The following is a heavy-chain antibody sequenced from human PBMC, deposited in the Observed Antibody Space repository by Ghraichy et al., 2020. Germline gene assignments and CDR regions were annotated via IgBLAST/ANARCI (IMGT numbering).Heavy chain of an antibody. D-gene: IGHD1-26*01. CDR2: INHSGST. Sequence: GSLRLSCAVYGGSFSGYYWSWIRQPPGKGLEWIGEINHSGSTNYNPSLKSRVTISVDTSKNQFSLKLSSVTAADTAVYYCARGLGVSGSYPYYFDYWGQGTLVTVSS. J-gene: IGHJ4*02. CDR3: ARGLGVSGSYPYYFDY. V-gene: IGHV4-34*01. CDR1: GGSFSGYY.